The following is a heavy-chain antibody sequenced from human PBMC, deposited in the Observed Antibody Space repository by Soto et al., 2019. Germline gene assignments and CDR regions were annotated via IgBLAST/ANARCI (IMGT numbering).Heavy chain of an antibody. CDR1: GGSLSRSSYY. Sequence: SETLSLTCTVSGGSLSRSSYYWAWIRQPPGKGLEWIGSMYYGGSTYYNPSLKSRVTISADTANNQFSLRLSSVTAADTAVYYCARQDWAVPSALIWFDPWGQGTLVTVSS. V-gene: IGHV4-39*01. CDR2: MYYGGST. CDR3: ARQDWAVPSALIWFDP. D-gene: IGHD2-2*01. J-gene: IGHJ5*02.